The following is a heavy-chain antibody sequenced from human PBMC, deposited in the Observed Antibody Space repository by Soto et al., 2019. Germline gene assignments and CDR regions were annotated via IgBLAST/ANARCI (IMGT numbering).Heavy chain of an antibody. V-gene: IGHV1-69*02. CDR3: ASRIMDTAMVTFDY. CDR1: GGTFSSYT. Sequence: QVQLVQSGAEVKKPGSSVKVSCKASGGTFSSYTISWVRQAPGQGLEWMGRIIPILGIANYAQKFQGRVTITAEKSTSTAYMELSSLRSEDTAVYYCASRIMDTAMVTFDYWGQGTLVTVSS. D-gene: IGHD5-18*01. CDR2: IIPILGIA. J-gene: IGHJ4*02.